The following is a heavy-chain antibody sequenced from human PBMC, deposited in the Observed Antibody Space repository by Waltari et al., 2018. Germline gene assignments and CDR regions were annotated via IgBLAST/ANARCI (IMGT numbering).Heavy chain of an antibody. V-gene: IGHV3-30*07. CDR3: ARDGPLQIQSWYSFDY. Sequence: QVQLVESGGGVVHPGRSLRLSCEASGFTFSYHAMHWVRQAPGKGLEQVAGISYDGSDEYYADSVRGRFTISRDDSKDTVNLQMNSLRPEDTAVYYCARDGPLQIQSWYSFDYWGQGTLVTVSS. CDR1: GFTFSYHA. J-gene: IGHJ4*02. CDR2: ISYDGSDE. D-gene: IGHD5-18*01.